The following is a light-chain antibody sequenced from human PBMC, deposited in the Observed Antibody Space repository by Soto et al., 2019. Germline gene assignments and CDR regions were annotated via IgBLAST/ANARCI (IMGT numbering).Light chain of an antibody. CDR1: SRDVGGYNS. J-gene: IGLJ2*01. V-gene: IGLV2-14*01. Sequence: QSALTQPASVSGSPGLSIAISCTGTSRDVGGYNSVSWYQQQPGKVPKLMIYDVSNRPSGVSNRFSGSKSGTSATLGIAGLQTGDEADYYCGTWDSSLSAGVFGGGTKVTVL. CDR3: GTWDSSLSAGV. CDR2: DVS.